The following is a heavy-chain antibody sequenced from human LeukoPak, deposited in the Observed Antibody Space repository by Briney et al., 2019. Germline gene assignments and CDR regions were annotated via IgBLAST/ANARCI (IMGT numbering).Heavy chain of an antibody. V-gene: IGHV6-1*01. CDR3: ARGSSRIYYYDSSGYSHAFDY. D-gene: IGHD3-22*01. CDR2: TYYRSKWYT. CDR1: GDSVSSNSAA. Sequence: SQTLSLTCALSGDSVSSNSAAWNWVRQSPSRGLEWLGRTYYRSKWYTDYAESVKSRITINPDTSKNQFSLQVNSVTPEDTAVYYCARGSSRIYYYDSSGYSHAFDYWGQGILVTVSS. J-gene: IGHJ4*02.